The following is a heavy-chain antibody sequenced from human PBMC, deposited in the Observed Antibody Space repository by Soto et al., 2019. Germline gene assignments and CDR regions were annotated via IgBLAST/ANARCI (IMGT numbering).Heavy chain of an antibody. Sequence: SETLSLTCAVSCYSISSGYYWGWIRQPPGKGLDLIGSIYHIESTYYNPSLNSLVTISVDTSKNQFSLKLSSVTAAYTSVKYCARCSRSIPYYFDYWGQGTLVTVSS. J-gene: IGHJ4*02. CDR2: IYHIEST. CDR1: CYSISSGYY. V-gene: IGHV4-38-2*01. CDR3: ARCSRSIPYYFDY. D-gene: IGHD3-10*02.